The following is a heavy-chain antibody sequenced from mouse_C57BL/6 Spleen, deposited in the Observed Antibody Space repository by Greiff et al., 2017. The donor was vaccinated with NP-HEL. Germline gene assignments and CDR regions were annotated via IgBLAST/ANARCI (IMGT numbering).Heavy chain of an antibody. V-gene: IGHV1-85*01. D-gene: IGHD2-4*01. J-gene: IGHJ2*01. Sequence: QVQLKESGPELVKPGASVKLSCKASGYTFTSYDINWVKQRPGQGLEWIGWIYPRDGSTKYNEKFKGKATLTVDTSSSTAYMELHSLTSEDSAVYFGERGGLRRGYYLDYWGQGTTLTVSS. CDR3: ERGGLRRGYYLDY. CDR2: IYPRDGST. CDR1: GYTFTSYD.